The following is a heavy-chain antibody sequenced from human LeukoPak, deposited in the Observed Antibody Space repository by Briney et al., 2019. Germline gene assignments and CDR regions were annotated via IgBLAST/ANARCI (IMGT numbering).Heavy chain of an antibody. Sequence: PGGSLRLFCVASGLTVSSNYMSWVRQAPGKGLEWVSVIYSGGSTYYADSVKGRFTISRDNPKNTLYLQMNSLRAEDTAVYYCARERVENQQLVGGNYWGQGTLVTVSS. CDR3: ARERVENQQLVGGNY. J-gene: IGHJ4*02. V-gene: IGHV3-66*01. CDR2: IYSGGST. CDR1: GLTVSSNY. D-gene: IGHD6-6*01.